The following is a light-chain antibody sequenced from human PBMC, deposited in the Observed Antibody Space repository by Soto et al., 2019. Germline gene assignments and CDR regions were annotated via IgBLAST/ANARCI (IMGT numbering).Light chain of an antibody. CDR2: SSY. V-gene: IGLV1-44*01. Sequence: QSVLTQPPSASGTPGQSVTISCSGSSSNIGRNAVNWYQQLPGTAPKLLIYSSYQRPSGVPDRFSDSKSGTSGSLAIRGLQSEDEATYHCAVWDDSLNAVVFGGGTKLTVL. CDR1: SSNIGRNA. J-gene: IGLJ2*01. CDR3: AVWDDSLNAVV.